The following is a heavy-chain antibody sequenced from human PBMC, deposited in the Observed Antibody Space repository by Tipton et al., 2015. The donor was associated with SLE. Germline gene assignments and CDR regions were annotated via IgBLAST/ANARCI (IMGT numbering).Heavy chain of an antibody. CDR2: ISHTGSP. Sequence: LRLSCTVSGGSISSYYWSWIRQPPGKGLEWIGEISHTGSPNYNPSLKSRVTISIDTSKNHFSLTLNSVIAADTAVYFCARIQVLYYYGSGSYVFDIWGQGSLVTVSS. CDR1: GGSISSYY. D-gene: IGHD3-10*01. V-gene: IGHV4-34*01. J-gene: IGHJ4*02. CDR3: ARIQVLYYYGSGSYVFDI.